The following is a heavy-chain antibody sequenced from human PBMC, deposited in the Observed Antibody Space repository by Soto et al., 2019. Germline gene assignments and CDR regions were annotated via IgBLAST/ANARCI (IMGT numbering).Heavy chain of an antibody. CDR2: INPSGGST. CDR1: GYTFTSYY. V-gene: IGHV1-46*01. D-gene: IGHD6-6*01. Sequence: PSKFSCKSSGYTFTSYYMHWVRPAPGQGLEWMGIINPSGGSTSYAQKFQGRVTMTRDTSTSTVYMELSSLRSEDTAVYYCARARVVAARQSGMDVWGQGTTVTVSS. J-gene: IGHJ6*02. CDR3: ARARVVAARQSGMDV.